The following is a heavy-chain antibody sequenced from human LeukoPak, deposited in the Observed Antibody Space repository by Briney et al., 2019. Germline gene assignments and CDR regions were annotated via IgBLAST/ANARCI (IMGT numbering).Heavy chain of an antibody. V-gene: IGHV4-34*01. CDR1: GGSFNGYY. D-gene: IGHD2-2*01. Sequence: SETLSLTCAVYGGSFNGYYWSWIRQPPGKGLEWIGSIYYSGSTYYNPSLKSRVTISVDTSKNQFSLKLSSVTAADTAVYYCARHYMPSDWFDPWGQGTLVTVSS. CDR2: IYYSGST. J-gene: IGHJ5*02. CDR3: ARHYMPSDWFDP.